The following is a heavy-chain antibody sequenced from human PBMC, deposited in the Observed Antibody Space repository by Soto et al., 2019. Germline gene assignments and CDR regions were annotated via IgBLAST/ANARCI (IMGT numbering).Heavy chain of an antibody. J-gene: IGHJ6*03. V-gene: IGHV4-39*02. CDR2: IYYSGST. Sequence: SETLSLTCTVSGGSISSSSYYWGWIRQPPGKGLEWIGSIYYSGSTYYNPSLKSRVTISVDTSKNQFSLKLSSVTAADTAVYYCARETSAAAAIGAYYYYYYMDVWGKGTTVTVSS. CDR3: ARETSAAAAIGAYYYYYYMDV. CDR1: GGSISSSSYY. D-gene: IGHD6-13*01.